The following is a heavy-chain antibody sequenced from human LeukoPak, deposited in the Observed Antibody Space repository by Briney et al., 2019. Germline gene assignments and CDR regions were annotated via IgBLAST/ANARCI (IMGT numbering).Heavy chain of an antibody. Sequence: GGSLILSCAVSGFTFDDYGMSWVRQAPGKGLEWVSGINWNGGSTGYVDSVKGRFTISRDNAKNSLHLQMNSLRAEDTALYCCARDISSGWYFDYWGQGTLVTVSS. J-gene: IGHJ4*02. V-gene: IGHV3-20*04. D-gene: IGHD6-19*01. CDR1: GFTFDDYG. CDR3: ARDISSGWYFDY. CDR2: INWNGGST.